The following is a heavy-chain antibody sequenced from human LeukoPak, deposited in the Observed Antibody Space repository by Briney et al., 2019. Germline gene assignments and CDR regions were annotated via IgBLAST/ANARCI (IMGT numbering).Heavy chain of an antibody. D-gene: IGHD3-22*01. CDR3: ARDKNYYDSSGRRKVTDY. CDR1: GFTFGDYS. V-gene: IGHV3-11*04. CDR2: ISSSGNTI. J-gene: IGHJ4*02. Sequence: PGGSLRLSCTASGFTFGDYSMSWFRQAPGKGLEWVSYISSSGNTIYYADSVKGRFTISRDNAKNSLYLQMNSLRAEDTAIYYCARDKNYYDSSGRRKVTDYWGQGTLVTVSS.